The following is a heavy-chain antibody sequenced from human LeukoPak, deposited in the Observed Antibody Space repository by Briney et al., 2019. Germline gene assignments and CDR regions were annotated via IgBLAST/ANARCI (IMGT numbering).Heavy chain of an antibody. D-gene: IGHD5-24*01. CDR3: AKRDGYIIDY. V-gene: IGHV3-30*02. Sequence: GGSLRLSCAASGFTFSSYGMHWVRQAPGKGLGWVAFIRYDGSNKYYADSVKGRFTISRDNPKNTLYLQMNSLRAEDTAVYYCAKRDGYIIDYWGQGTLVTVSS. J-gene: IGHJ4*02. CDR1: GFTFSSYG. CDR2: IRYDGSNK.